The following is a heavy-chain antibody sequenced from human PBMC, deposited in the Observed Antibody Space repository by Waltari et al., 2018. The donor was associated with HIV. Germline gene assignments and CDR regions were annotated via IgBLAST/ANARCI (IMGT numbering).Heavy chain of an antibody. CDR2: MYSDGSST. J-gene: IGHJ4*02. V-gene: IGHV3-74*01. D-gene: IGHD3-16*01. CDR3: ASLYNYVWGSPPPFDY. CDR1: GFTFSSSW. Sequence: EVQLVESGGGLVQPGGSLRLSCAASGFTFSSSWMHWVRQAPGKGLWWVSRMYSDGSSTNYADSVKGRFTISRDNAKNTVYLQMNSLRAEDTALYYCASLYNYVWGSPPPFDYWGQGTLVTVSS.